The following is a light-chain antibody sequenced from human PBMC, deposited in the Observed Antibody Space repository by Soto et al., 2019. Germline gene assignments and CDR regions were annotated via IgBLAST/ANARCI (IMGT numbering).Light chain of an antibody. CDR2: ASS. J-gene: IGKJ4*01. CDR1: QSVSNH. Sequence: DIQMTQSPSSLSASVGDRVTITCRASQSVSNHLNWYQQKPGKAPKLLIYASSSLQSGVPSRFSGSGSGTDFTLTISSLQPEDFATYYCQQSHSNIQELTLGGGTKVEIK. V-gene: IGKV1-39*01. CDR3: QQSHSNIQELT.